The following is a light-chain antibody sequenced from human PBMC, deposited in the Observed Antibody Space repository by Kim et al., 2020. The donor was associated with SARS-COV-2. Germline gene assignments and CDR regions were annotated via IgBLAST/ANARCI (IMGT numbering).Light chain of an antibody. CDR2: EDH. J-gene: IGLJ3*02. Sequence: NFMLTQPHSVSESPGNTVTISCTRYSGSIASNYVQWYQQRPGSAPTTVLYEDHQRPSGVPDRFSGSIDSSSNSASLTNSGLQSEDEADYYCQSFDSTNQVFGGGTKVTVL. CDR1: SGSIASNY. CDR3: QSFDSTNQV. V-gene: IGLV6-57*03.